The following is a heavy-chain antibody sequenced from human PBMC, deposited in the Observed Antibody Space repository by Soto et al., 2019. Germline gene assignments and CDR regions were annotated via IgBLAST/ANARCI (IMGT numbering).Heavy chain of an antibody. D-gene: IGHD3-22*01. CDR1: GYTFTSYY. CDR3: ARSYYYDSSGYYPFDY. CDR2: ISPSGGST. J-gene: IGHJ4*02. Sequence: ASVKVSCKASGYTFTSYYMHWVRQAPGQGLEWMGIISPSGGSTSYAQKFQGRVTMTRDTSTSTVYMELSSLRSEDTAVYYCARSYYYDSSGYYPFDYWGQGTLVTVSS. V-gene: IGHV1-46*03.